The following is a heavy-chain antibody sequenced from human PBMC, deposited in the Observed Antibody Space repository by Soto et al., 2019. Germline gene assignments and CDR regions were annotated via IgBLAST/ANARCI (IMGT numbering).Heavy chain of an antibody. CDR1: GGTFSSYT. D-gene: IGHD3-22*01. CDR3: ASPYYYDSSGYYSFDY. Sequence: QVQLVQSGAEVKKPGSSVKVSCKASGGTFSSYTISWVRQAPGQGLESMGRIIPILGIANYAQKFQGRVTITADKSTSTAYMELSSLRSEDTAVYYCASPYYYDSSGYYSFDYWGQGTLVTVSS. J-gene: IGHJ4*02. V-gene: IGHV1-69*02. CDR2: IIPILGIA.